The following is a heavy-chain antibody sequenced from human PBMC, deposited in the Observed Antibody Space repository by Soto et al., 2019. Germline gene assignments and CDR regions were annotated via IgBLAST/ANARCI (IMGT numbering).Heavy chain of an antibody. J-gene: IGHJ5*02. CDR2: ISSSGSTI. D-gene: IGHD5-18*01. CDR1: GFTFSDYY. Sequence: GGSLRLSCAASGFTFSDYYVSWIRQAPGKGLEWVSYISSSGSTIYYADSVKGRFTISRDNAKNSLYLQMNSLRAEDTAVYYCARDTRGYRKNWFDPWGQGTLVTVSS. V-gene: IGHV3-11*01. CDR3: ARDTRGYRKNWFDP.